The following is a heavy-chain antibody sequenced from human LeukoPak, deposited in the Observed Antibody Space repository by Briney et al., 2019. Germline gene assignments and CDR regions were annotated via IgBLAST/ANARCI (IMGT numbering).Heavy chain of an antibody. CDR1: GFTFSSYE. D-gene: IGHD4-23*01. CDR2: ISSSGSTI. V-gene: IGHV3-48*03. CDR3: ARGLVTFRASYYGGPLGYGMDV. Sequence: PGGSLRLSCAASGFTFSSYEMNWVRQAPGKGLEWVSYISSSGSTIYYADSVKGRFTISRDNAKNSLYLQMNSLRAEDTAVYYCARGLVTFRASYYGGPLGYGMDVWGQGTTVTVSS. J-gene: IGHJ6*02.